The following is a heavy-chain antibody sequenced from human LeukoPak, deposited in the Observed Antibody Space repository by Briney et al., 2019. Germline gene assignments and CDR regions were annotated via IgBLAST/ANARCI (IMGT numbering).Heavy chain of an antibody. CDR2: IWYDGSNK. J-gene: IGHJ6*02. Sequence: GRSLRLSCAASGFTFSSYGMHWVRQAPGKGLEWVAVIWYDGSNKYYADSVNGRFTISRDDSKNTAYLQMNSLKTEDTAIYYCTSPLRQQLGYYGVDVWGQGTTVTVSS. CDR1: GFTFSSYG. V-gene: IGHV3-33*01. D-gene: IGHD6-13*01. CDR3: TSPLRQQLGYYGVDV.